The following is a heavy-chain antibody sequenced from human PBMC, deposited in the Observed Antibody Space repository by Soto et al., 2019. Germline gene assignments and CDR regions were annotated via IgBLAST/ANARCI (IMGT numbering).Heavy chain of an antibody. V-gene: IGHV5-51*03. CDR2: IYPGDSDT. Sequence: EVQLVQSGAEVKKPGESLQISCKGSGYSFTRYWIGWVRQMPGKGLEWMGIIYPGDSDTRYSPSFQGQVTISADKSISTAYLQWSSLKASDTAMYYCAGGYCSGGSCYTFDYWGQGTLVTVSS. CDR3: AGGYCSGGSCYTFDY. J-gene: IGHJ4*02. D-gene: IGHD2-15*01. CDR1: GYSFTRYW.